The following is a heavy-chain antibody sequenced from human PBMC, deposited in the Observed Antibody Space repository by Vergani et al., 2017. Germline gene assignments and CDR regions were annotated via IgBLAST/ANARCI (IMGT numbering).Heavy chain of an antibody. CDR2: IHPADSDT. Sequence: EVQLVQSGAEVKKPGESLKISCQISGYSSTNYWIGWVRQMPGKGLEWMGIIHPADSDTRYSPSFQGQVTISVDKSISTADLQRSSLRASDSAMYYCARLYGRDSSGSKYFDYWGQGTLVTVSS. CDR3: ARLYGRDSSGSKYFDY. J-gene: IGHJ4*02. CDR1: GYSSTNYW. V-gene: IGHV5-51*01. D-gene: IGHD3-22*01.